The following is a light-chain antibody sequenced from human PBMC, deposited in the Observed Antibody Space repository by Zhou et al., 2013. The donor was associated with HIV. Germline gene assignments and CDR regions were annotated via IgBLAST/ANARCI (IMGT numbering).Light chain of an antibody. CDR1: QNINRW. Sequence: DIQMTQSPSTLSAYVGDRVTITCRASQNINRWLAWYQHKPGKAPKLLIYEASSLQSGVPSRFSGSGSGTEFTLTISSLQPDDFATYYCQQYISYVRTFGQGTKVEIK. J-gene: IGKJ1*01. V-gene: IGKV1-5*03. CDR2: EAS. CDR3: QQYISYVRT.